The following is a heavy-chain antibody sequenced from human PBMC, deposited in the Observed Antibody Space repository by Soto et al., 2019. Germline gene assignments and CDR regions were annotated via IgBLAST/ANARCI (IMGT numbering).Heavy chain of an antibody. V-gene: IGHV1-8*01. CDR1: GYTFTSYD. Sequence: ASVKVSCKASGYTFTSYDINWVRQATGQGLEWMGWMNPNSGNPGYAQKFQGRVTMTRNTSISTAYMELSSLRSEDTAVYYCARGMSVSGSYSSYYYYGMDVWGQGTTVTVSS. CDR2: MNPNSGNP. J-gene: IGHJ6*02. D-gene: IGHD3-10*01. CDR3: ARGMSVSGSYSSYYYYGMDV.